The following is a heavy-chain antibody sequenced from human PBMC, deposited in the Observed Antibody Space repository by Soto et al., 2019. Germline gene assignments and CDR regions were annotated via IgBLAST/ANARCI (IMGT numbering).Heavy chain of an antibody. CDR3: ARVPDR. J-gene: IGHJ5*02. Sequence: TLARICAVSCGSYSCGVYSWSLIGQPPGKGLEWIGDSYHSGSTYYNPSLQSRVTISVDRSKNQFSLKLSSVTAADTAVYYCARVPDRWGQGTLVTVS. D-gene: IGHD2-2*01. CDR1: CGSYSCGVYS. CDR2: SYHSGST. V-gene: IGHV4-30-2*01.